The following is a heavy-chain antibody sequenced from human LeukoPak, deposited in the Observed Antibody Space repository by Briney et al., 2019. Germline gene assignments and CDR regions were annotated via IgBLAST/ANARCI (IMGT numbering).Heavy chain of an antibody. D-gene: IGHD2-2*02. CDR2: IWYDGSNK. Sequence: GGSLRLSCAASGFTFSSYVMHWVRQAPGKGLEWVAVIWYDGSNKYYADSVKGRFTISRDNSKNTLYLQMNSLRAEDTAVYYCARADYQLLYPTKNWFDPWGQGTLVTVSS. J-gene: IGHJ5*02. CDR3: ARADYQLLYPTKNWFDP. V-gene: IGHV3-33*01. CDR1: GFTFSSYV.